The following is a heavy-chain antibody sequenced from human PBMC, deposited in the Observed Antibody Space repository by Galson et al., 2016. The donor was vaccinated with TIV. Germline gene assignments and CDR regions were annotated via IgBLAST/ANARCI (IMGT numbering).Heavy chain of an antibody. Sequence: SLRLSCAASGFTFETYAMTWVRQAPGKRLEWVSVVSGSADRADRAYYADSVGGRFTISRDNSKNTVFLEMNSLTVEDTAAYYCAKGGSWYDYWGPGTLVTVSS. CDR1: GFTFETYA. D-gene: IGHD6-13*01. CDR3: AKGGSWYDY. CDR2: VSGSADRADRA. J-gene: IGHJ4*02. V-gene: IGHV3-23*01.